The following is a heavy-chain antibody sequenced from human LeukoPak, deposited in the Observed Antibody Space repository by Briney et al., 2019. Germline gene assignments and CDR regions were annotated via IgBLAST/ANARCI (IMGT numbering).Heavy chain of an antibody. D-gene: IGHD3-10*01. CDR1: GFTFSNYG. CDR2: ISAGGGST. J-gene: IGHJ4*02. Sequence: GGSLRLSCAASGFTFSNYGMSWVRQAPGKGLEWVSTISAGGGSTYYADSVTGRFTISGDNSKNTLYLQMNSLRAEDTAVYYCAKHTYYYGSGTHLDYWGQGTLVTVSS. V-gene: IGHV3-23*01. CDR3: AKHTYYYGSGTHLDY.